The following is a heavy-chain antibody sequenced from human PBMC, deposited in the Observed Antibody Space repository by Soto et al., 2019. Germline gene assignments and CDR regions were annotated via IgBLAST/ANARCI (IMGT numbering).Heavy chain of an antibody. V-gene: IGHV4-59*01. Sequence: SETLSLTCTVSGGSISSYYWSWIRQPPGKGLEWIGYIYYSGSTNYNPSLKSRVTISVDTSKNQFSLKLSSVTAADTAVYYCARDNNFWSGYYPLNCFHPWGQGTLVTVSS. J-gene: IGHJ5*02. CDR2: IYYSGST. CDR3: ARDNNFWSGYYPLNCFHP. CDR1: GGSISSYY. D-gene: IGHD3-3*01.